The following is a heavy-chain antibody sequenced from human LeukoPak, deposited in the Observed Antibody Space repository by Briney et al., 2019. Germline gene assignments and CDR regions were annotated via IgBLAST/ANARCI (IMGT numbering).Heavy chain of an antibody. CDR2: ISSSSSYI. D-gene: IGHD3-22*01. CDR1: GFTFSSYS. J-gene: IGHJ4*02. CDR3: ARDSFYYDSSGYPRGDY. Sequence: PGGSLRLSCAASGFTFSSYSMNWVRQAPGKGLEWVSSISSSSSYIYYADSVKGRFTISRDNAKISLYLQMNSLRAEDTAVYYCARDSFYYDSSGYPRGDYWGQGTLVTVSS. V-gene: IGHV3-21*01.